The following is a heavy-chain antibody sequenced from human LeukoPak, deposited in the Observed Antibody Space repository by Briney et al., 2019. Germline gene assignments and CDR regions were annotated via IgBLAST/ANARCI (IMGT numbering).Heavy chain of an antibody. CDR2: ISSSSSYI. CDR3: ARDRWEGDAFDI. D-gene: IGHD1-26*01. J-gene: IGHJ3*02. V-gene: IGHV3-21*01. Sequence: NPGGSLRLSCAASGFTVSRNYMSWVRQAPGKGLEWVSSISSSSSYIYYADSVKGRFTISRDNAKNSLYLQMNSLRAEDTAVYYCARDRWEGDAFDIWGQGTMVTVSS. CDR1: GFTVSRNY.